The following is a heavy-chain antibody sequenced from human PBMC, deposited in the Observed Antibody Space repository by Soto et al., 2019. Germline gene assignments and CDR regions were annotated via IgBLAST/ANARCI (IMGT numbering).Heavy chain of an antibody. V-gene: IGHV3-11*01. Sequence: GGSLSLYCAASGFTFSDYYMSWIRQAPGKGLEWVSYISSSGSTIYYAGSVKGRFTISRDNAKNSLYLQMNSLRAEDTAVYYCARRFIAVAGTGWFDPWGQGTLVTVSS. CDR1: GFTFSDYY. CDR2: ISSSGSTI. J-gene: IGHJ5*02. D-gene: IGHD6-19*01. CDR3: ARRFIAVAGTGWFDP.